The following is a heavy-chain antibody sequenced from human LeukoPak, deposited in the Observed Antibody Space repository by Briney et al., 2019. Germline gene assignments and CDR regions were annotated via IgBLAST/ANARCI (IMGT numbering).Heavy chain of an antibody. CDR1: GFIFRDYW. D-gene: IGHD3-3*01. J-gene: IGHJ4*02. Sequence: PGGSLRLSCAASGFIFRDYWMLWVRQAPGKGPIWVARIDRDGFPTIYADSVKGRFTVSRNNARNTLYLQMDDLRDDDSAVYYCAASRWSGALDFWGKGSLVTVS. CDR3: AASRWSGALDF. V-gene: IGHV3-74*01. CDR2: IDRDGFPT.